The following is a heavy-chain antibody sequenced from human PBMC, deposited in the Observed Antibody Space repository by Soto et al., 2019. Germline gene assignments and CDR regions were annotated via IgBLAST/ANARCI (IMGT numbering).Heavy chain of an antibody. Sequence: SGTPCLTCSVSGASINNLAYYGGWIRQPPGKGLEWIGTVYYNENTYYNPSLRSRVAISVDTAKNQFSLNLRSVTAADTAVYFCARRERYYGSPGWFDPWGQGTLVTVS. V-gene: IGHV4-39*01. CDR1: GASINNLAYY. D-gene: IGHD3-10*01. J-gene: IGHJ5*01. CDR3: ARRERYYGSPGWFDP. CDR2: VYYNENT.